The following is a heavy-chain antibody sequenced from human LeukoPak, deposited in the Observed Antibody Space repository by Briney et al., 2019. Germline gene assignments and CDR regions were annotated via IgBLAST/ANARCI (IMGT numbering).Heavy chain of an antibody. CDR2: ISYDGVNT. D-gene: IGHD3-3*01. CDR1: GFFFSSYA. CDR3: ARCRDYNFWSGSTVDY. Sequence: GGSLRLSCAASGFFFSSYAMHWVRQAPGKGLEWVAVISYDGVNTDYADSVMGRFTISRDNSKNTLYLQMDSLRAEDTAVYYCARCRDYNFWSGSTVDYWGQGTLVTVSS. J-gene: IGHJ4*02. V-gene: IGHV3-30-3*01.